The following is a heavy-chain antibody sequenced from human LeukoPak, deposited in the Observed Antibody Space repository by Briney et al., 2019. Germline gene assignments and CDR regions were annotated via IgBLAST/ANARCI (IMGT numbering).Heavy chain of an antibody. CDR3: ARVDGSPDY. D-gene: IGHD2-15*01. CDR1: GYTFNTYG. Sequence: ASVKVSCKPYGYTFNTYGITWVRQAPGQGLEWMGWISPYNGNTNYAQKFQGRVTMTTDTSTSTAYMELRSLRSDDTAVYFCARVDGSPDYWGQGTLVTVSS. J-gene: IGHJ4*02. CDR2: ISPYNGNT. V-gene: IGHV1-18*01.